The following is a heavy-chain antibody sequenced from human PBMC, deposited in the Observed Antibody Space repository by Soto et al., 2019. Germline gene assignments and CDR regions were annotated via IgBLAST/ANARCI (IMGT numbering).Heavy chain of an antibody. CDR2: IYYSGST. J-gene: IGHJ6*02. V-gene: IGHV4-30-4*01. D-gene: IGHD2-2*01. Sequence: SATLSITCTVSGGSISSGDYYWSWIRQPPGKGLEWIGYIYYSGSTYYNPSLKSRVTISVDTSKNQFSLKLSSVTAADTAVYYCARDWVVVVPAAPPLYYYYGMDVWGQGTTVTVSS. CDR3: ARDWVVVVPAAPPLYYYYGMDV. CDR1: GGSISSGDYY.